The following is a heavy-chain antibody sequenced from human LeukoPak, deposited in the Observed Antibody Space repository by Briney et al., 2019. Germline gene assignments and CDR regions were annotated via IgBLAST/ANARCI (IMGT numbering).Heavy chain of an antibody. V-gene: IGHV5-10-1*01. Sequence: GESLKISCQGSGYSFTSYWITWVRQMPGKGLEWVGRIDPSDSYTDYSPSFQGHVTVSSDKSISTAYLQWSSLKASDTAMYHCATMTTEYYFDYWGQGTLVTVSS. CDR2: IDPSDSYT. D-gene: IGHD4-11*01. CDR3: ATMTTEYYFDY. J-gene: IGHJ4*02. CDR1: GYSFTSYW.